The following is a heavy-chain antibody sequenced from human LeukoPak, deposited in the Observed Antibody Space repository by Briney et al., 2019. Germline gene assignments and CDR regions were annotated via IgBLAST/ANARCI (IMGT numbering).Heavy chain of an antibody. Sequence: ASVKVSCKASGYTFTGYYMHWVRQAPGQGLEWMGIINPSGGSTSYAQKFQGRVTVTRDTSISTACMDLSRLRSDDTAVYYCARAGVWDYSDSSGYHNAAFDIWGQGTMVTVSS. V-gene: IGHV1-2*02. CDR3: ARAGVWDYSDSSGYHNAAFDI. J-gene: IGHJ3*02. CDR2: INPSGGST. D-gene: IGHD3-22*01. CDR1: GYTFTGYY.